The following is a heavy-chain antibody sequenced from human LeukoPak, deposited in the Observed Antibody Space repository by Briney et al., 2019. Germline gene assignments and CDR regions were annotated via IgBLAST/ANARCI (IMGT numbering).Heavy chain of an antibody. CDR3: ARHGEMAVITHLDS. V-gene: IGHV4-39*01. J-gene: IGHJ4*02. D-gene: IGHD5-24*01. CDR2: IYYTGST. Sequence: SETLSLTCSVSGVSISSTTYYWAWIRQPPGKGLEWIATIYYTGSTYYNPFLKSRVTISVDTSKNQFSLNVISVTAADTAVYYCARHGEMAVITHLDSWGQGTLVTVSS. CDR1: GVSISSTTYY.